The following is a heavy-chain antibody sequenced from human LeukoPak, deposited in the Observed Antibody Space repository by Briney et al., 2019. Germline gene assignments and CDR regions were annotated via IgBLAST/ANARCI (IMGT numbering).Heavy chain of an antibody. J-gene: IGHJ4*02. V-gene: IGHV3-23*01. CDR3: TKLVDSAPSY. Sequence: GGSLRLSCEASGYTFSNYAMTWIRQAPGKGLEWVSSIGGTTYYADPVRGRFTISRDNSKNTLYLQMNNLRAEDTALYYCTKLVDSAPSYWGQGTLVTVSS. CDR2: IGGTT. CDR1: GYTFSNYA. D-gene: IGHD2-15*01.